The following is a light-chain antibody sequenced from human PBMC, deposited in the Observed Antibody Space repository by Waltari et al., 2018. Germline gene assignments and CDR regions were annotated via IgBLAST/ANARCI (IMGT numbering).Light chain of an antibody. V-gene: IGKV1-39*01. CDR1: QSISSY. CDR2: KAA. Sequence: DIQMTQSPSSLSASVGDRVVITCRASQSISSYLNWYQQETGKAPKLLFYKAANLQSGVPSRFSGSGSGTDFTLTIISLQPEDFATYYCQQSYSSPYTFGQGTKVEIK. CDR3: QQSYSSPYT. J-gene: IGKJ2*01.